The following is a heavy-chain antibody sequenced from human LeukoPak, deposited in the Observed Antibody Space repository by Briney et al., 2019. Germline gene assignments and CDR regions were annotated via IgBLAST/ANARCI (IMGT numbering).Heavy chain of an antibody. V-gene: IGHV3-30*18. Sequence: PGGSLRLSCAASGFTFSSAGMNWVRQAPGKGLEWVAFISYDGNDQYYADSVKGRFTISRDNPKNTVYLQMNSLSTEDTAIYYCAKDHSHPLVRSSSCSNFCDYWGQGTLVAVSS. CDR3: AKDHSHPLVRSSSCSNFCDY. CDR1: GFTFSSAG. D-gene: IGHD6-13*01. CDR2: ISYDGNDQ. J-gene: IGHJ4*02.